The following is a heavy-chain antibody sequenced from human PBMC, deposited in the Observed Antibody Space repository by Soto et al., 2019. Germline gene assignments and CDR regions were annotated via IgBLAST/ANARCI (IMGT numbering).Heavy chain of an antibody. Sequence: GASVKVSCKASGYTFTGYYMHWVRQAPGQGLEWMGWINPNGGSTSYAQKFQGRVTMTRDTSTSTVYMELSSLRSEDTAVYYCASRAKSSGYSGLDAFDIWGQGTMVTVSS. V-gene: IGHV1-46*01. CDR2: INPNGGST. D-gene: IGHD3-22*01. CDR3: ASRAKSSGYSGLDAFDI. J-gene: IGHJ3*02. CDR1: GYTFTGYY.